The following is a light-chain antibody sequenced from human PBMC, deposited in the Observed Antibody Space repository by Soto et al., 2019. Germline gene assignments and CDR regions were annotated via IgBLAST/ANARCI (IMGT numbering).Light chain of an antibody. CDR3: SSFVDGTSYV. V-gene: IGLV2-8*01. Sequence: QSALTQPPSVSGSPGQSVTISCTGTSSDVGAFNYVSWYQHHPGKVPKFLIYEVNKRPSGVPDRFSGSKSGNTASLTVSGLQPEYEAEYFCSSFVDGTSYVFGTGTKLTVL. J-gene: IGLJ1*01. CDR1: SSDVGAFNY. CDR2: EVN.